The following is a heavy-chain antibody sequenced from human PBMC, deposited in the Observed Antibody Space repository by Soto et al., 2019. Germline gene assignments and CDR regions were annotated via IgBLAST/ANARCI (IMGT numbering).Heavy chain of an antibody. Sequence: QVQLVQSGAEVKKPGASVKVSCKTSGDSFTSYDINWVRQAPGQGLEWLGRMNSNSGNTGYSDNFQGRVSMTRDTSISTAYLELTNLSSDDTAVYYCARGLISRGLVATHWGQGTPVTVSS. CDR2: MNSNSGNT. D-gene: IGHD3-10*01. CDR3: ARGLISRGLVATH. V-gene: IGHV1-8*01. CDR1: GDSFTSYD. J-gene: IGHJ4*02.